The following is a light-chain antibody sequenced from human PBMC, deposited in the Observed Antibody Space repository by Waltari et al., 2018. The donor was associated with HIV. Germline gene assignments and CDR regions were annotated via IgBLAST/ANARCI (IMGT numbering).Light chain of an antibody. CDR1: QSLLHSNGYNY. Sequence: DTVMTQSPLSLPVPPGEPASVPCRSSQSLLHSNGYNYLDWYLQKQGQSPQLLIFLGSNRASGVPDRFSGSGSGTDFTLKISRVEAEDVGVYYYMQALQTPLTFGGWTKVEIK. V-gene: IGKV2-28*01. J-gene: IGKJ4*01. CDR2: LGS. CDR3: MQALQTPLT.